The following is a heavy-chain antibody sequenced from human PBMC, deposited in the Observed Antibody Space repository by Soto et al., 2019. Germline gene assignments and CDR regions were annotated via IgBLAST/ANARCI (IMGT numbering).Heavy chain of an antibody. V-gene: IGHV1-18*01. D-gene: IGHD6-19*01. CDR1: GYTFTSYV. Sequence: QVQLVQSGAEVKKPGASVKVSCRASGYTFTSYVISWMRQAPAQGLEWMGWISAYNGNTNFAQKLQGRVTMTTDTSSSTDYMELRSLRSDDTAVYYCARVVATVAGPYGMDVWGQGTTVTVSS. J-gene: IGHJ6*02. CDR2: ISAYNGNT. CDR3: ARVVATVAGPYGMDV.